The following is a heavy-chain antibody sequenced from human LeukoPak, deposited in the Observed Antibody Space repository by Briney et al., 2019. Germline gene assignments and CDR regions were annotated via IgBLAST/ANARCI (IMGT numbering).Heavy chain of an antibody. CDR3: ARHGYDTGGYQAHFDY. CDR1: GGSVSGYY. D-gene: IGHD3-22*01. V-gene: IGHV4-59*08. Sequence: SDTLSLTCLVSGGSVSGYYWSWVRQPPGKGLEWIGYIYYSGSTIYNPSLKSRVTISIDMSKNQFSLKLTSVTAADTAVYYCARHGYDTGGYQAHFDYWGQGTLVTVSS. CDR2: IYYSGST. J-gene: IGHJ4*02.